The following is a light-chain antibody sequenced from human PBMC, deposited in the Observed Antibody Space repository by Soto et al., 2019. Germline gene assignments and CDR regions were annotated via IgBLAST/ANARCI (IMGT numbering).Light chain of an antibody. CDR3: QQSYRTPLT. J-gene: IGKJ4*01. V-gene: IGKV1-39*01. Sequence: DIQMSQSPSSLSASLGDRGTIXXRASQSITNYLKWYQQKPGQAPXPLIYAASSLQSRVPSRFSGSGSGTDFTLTISSLRPKDFATYYCQQSYRTPLTFGGGTRWIS. CDR1: QSITNY. CDR2: AAS.